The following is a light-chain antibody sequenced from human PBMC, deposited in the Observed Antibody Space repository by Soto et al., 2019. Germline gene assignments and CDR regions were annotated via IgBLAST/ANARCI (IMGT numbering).Light chain of an antibody. CDR2: EGS. V-gene: IGLV2-23*03. J-gene: IGLJ2*01. Sequence: QSVLTQPGSVSGSPGQSITISCTGTSSDVGGYNRVSWYQQHPNKAPKLMIYEGSKRPSGVSNRFSGSKSGNTASLTISGLQAEDEAGYYCCSYAGSDTFVVFGGGTKLTVL. CDR1: SSDVGGYNR. CDR3: CSYAGSDTFVV.